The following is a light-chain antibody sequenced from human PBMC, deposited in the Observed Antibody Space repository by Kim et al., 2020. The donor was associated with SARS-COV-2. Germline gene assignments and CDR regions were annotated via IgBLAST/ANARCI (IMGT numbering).Light chain of an antibody. V-gene: IGLV3-1*01. Sequence: LSPGQTASITCAGDDLGDKYTSWYQQKSGQSPVLVIYQDNKRPSGIPERFSGSNSGNTATLTISGTQAMDEADYYCQTWDSSTGVFGGGTQLTVL. J-gene: IGLJ2*01. CDR1: DLGDKY. CDR2: QDN. CDR3: QTWDSSTGV.